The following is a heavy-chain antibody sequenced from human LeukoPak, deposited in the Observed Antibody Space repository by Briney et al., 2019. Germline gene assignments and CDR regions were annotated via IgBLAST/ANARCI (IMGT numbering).Heavy chain of an antibody. D-gene: IGHD5/OR15-5a*01. CDR2: IYYSGST. CDR1: GGSISKSSY. J-gene: IGHJ6*03. CDR3: ARHVYPYYYYMDV. Sequence: PSETLSLTCAVSGGSISKSSYWGWIRQPPGKGLEWIGSIYYSGSTYYNPSLKSRVTISVDTSKNQFSLKLSSVTAADTAVYYCARHVYPYYYYMDVWGKGTTVTVSS. V-gene: IGHV4-39*01.